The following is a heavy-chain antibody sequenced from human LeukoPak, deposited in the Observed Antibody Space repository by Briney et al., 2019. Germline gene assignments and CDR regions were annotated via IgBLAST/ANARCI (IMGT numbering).Heavy chain of an antibody. CDR2: IKQDGSEK. V-gene: IGHV3-7*01. D-gene: IGHD2-2*01. CDR3: ARDRYCSSTSCSSGY. J-gene: IGHJ4*02. CDR1: GFTFSSYW. Sequence: GGSLRPSCAASGFTFSSYWMSWVRQAPGKGLEWVANIKQDGSEKYYVDSVKGRFTISRDNAKNSLYLQMNSLRAEDTAVYYCARDRYCSSTSCSSGYWGQGTLVTVSS.